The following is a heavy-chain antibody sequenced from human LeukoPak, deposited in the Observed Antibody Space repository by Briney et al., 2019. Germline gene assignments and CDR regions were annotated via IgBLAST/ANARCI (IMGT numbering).Heavy chain of an antibody. J-gene: IGHJ6*03. Sequence: GGSLRLSCAASGFTFDDYGMSWVRQAPGKGLEWVSGINWNGGSTGYADSVKGRFTISRDNAKNSVYLQMNSLRAEDTALYYCASVKEAVVAAQRYYYYYYMDVWGKGTTVTVSS. CDR2: INWNGGST. D-gene: IGHD2-15*01. CDR1: GFTFDDYG. V-gene: IGHV3-20*04. CDR3: ASVKEAVVAAQRYYYYYYMDV.